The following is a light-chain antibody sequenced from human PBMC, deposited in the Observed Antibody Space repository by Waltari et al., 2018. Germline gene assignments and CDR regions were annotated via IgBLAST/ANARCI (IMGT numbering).Light chain of an antibody. V-gene: IGLV1-44*01. CDR1: ASNIGGNL. Sequence: QSVLTQPPSASGTPGQRVTISCSGSASNIGGNLVHWSQQLPGKAPKLLIYRGELRPRGFPDRFSGSKSGTSASLAISGLQSEDEADYFCASWDDSLNGNWVFGGGTKVTVL. J-gene: IGLJ3*02. CDR2: RGE. CDR3: ASWDDSLNGNWV.